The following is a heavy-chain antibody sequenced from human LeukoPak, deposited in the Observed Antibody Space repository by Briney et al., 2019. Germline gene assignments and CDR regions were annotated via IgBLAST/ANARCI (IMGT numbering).Heavy chain of an antibody. CDR2: INHSGST. CDR3: ARVCLSGGANWFDP. Sequence: PSETLSLTCAVYGGSFSGYYWSWIRQPPGKGLEWIGEINHSGSTNYNPSLKSRVTISVDTSKNQFSLRLSSVTAADTAVYYCARVCLSGGANWFDPWGQGTLVTVSS. CDR1: GGSFSGYY. V-gene: IGHV4-34*01. J-gene: IGHJ5*02. D-gene: IGHD1-26*01.